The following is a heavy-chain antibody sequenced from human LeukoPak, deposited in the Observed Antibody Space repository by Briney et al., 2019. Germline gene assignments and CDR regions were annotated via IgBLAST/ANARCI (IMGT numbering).Heavy chain of an antibody. D-gene: IGHD3-10*01. Sequence: PGGFLRLSCAASGFSFSSYSMNWVRQAPGKGLEWVSYISNSDNTIYYADSVKGRLTIFRDNAKNSLYLHMNSLRAEDTALYYCAREAQYYGSGRNAFDIWGQGTMVTVSS. CDR1: GFSFSSYS. J-gene: IGHJ3*02. CDR2: ISNSDNTI. CDR3: AREAQYYGSGRNAFDI. V-gene: IGHV3-48*01.